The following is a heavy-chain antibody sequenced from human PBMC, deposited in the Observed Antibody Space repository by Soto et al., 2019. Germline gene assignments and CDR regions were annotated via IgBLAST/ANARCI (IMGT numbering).Heavy chain of an antibody. CDR3: ARGTEYTQIASYNYGMDV. CDR2: IYCSGST. V-gene: IGHV4-59*02. CDR1: GGSVSSFY. Sequence: SETLSLTCTVSGGSVSSFYWSWIRQAPGKGLEWIGYIYCSGSTDYNPSLKSRLTISVDMSKNKISLRLNSVTAADTAVYYCARGTEYTQIASYNYGMDVWGQGTPAT. D-gene: IGHD1-1*01. J-gene: IGHJ6*02.